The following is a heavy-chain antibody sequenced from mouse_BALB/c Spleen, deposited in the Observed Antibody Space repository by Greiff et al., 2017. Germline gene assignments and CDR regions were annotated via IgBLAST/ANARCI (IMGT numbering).Heavy chain of an antibody. CDR2: INPSTGYT. D-gene: IGHD2-2*01. V-gene: IGHV1-7*01. Sequence: QVQLQQSGAELAKPGASVKMSCKASGYTFTSYWMHWVKQRPGQGLEWIGYINPSTGYTEYNQKFKDKATLTADKSSSTAYMQLSSLTSEDSAVYYCARIIYYGYTGAWFAYWGQGTLVTVSA. J-gene: IGHJ3*01. CDR1: GYTFTSYW. CDR3: ARIIYYGYTGAWFAY.